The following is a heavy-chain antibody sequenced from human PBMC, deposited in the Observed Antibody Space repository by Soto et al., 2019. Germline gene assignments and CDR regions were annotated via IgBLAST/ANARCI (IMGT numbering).Heavy chain of an antibody. D-gene: IGHD3-3*01. CDR1: GGSISSNIYY. CDR2: IYYSVST. CDR3: AKREGDDLWSGNYSFDY. V-gene: IGHV4-39*01. J-gene: IGHJ4*02. Sequence: LSLTCTGSGGSISSNIYYWGWILQHPGKGLEWIGSIYYSVSTYYNPSLKSRVTRSVDTSKNQFSLKLSSVTAADTAVYYCAKREGDDLWSGNYSFDYWGRGTLVTVSS.